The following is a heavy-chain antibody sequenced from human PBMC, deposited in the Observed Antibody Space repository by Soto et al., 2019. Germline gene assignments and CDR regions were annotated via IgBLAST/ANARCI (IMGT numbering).Heavy chain of an antibody. Sequence: EVQLLESGGGLVQPGGSLRLSCAASGFTFSSYAMSWVRQAPGKGLEWVSAISGSGGSTYYADSVKGRFTISRDNSKNTLYLQMNSLRAEDTAVDYCAKDLYSNYNYYYYMDVWGKGTTVTVSS. D-gene: IGHD4-4*01. V-gene: IGHV3-23*01. CDR2: ISGSGGST. CDR1: GFTFSSYA. J-gene: IGHJ6*03. CDR3: AKDLYSNYNYYYYMDV.